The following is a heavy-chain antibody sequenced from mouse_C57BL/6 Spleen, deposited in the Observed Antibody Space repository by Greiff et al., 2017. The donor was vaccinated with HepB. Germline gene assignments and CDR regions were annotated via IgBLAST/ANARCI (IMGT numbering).Heavy chain of an antibody. Sequence: QVQLQQSGAELVRPGASVTLSCKASGYTFTDYEMHWVKQTPVHGLEWIGAIDPETGGTAYNQKFKGKAILTADKSSSTAYMELRSLTSEDSAVYYGTGGYDGGTGWGQGTTLTVSS. D-gene: IGHD2-2*01. CDR1: GYTFTDYE. J-gene: IGHJ2*01. CDR2: IDPETGGT. CDR3: TGGYDGGTG. V-gene: IGHV1-15*01.